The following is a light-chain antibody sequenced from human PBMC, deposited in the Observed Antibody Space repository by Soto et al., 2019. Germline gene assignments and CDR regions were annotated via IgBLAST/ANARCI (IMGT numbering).Light chain of an antibody. V-gene: IGKV1-9*01. Sequence: GESVPITCRASQVISTSLAWYQVKPGKAPKLLTYAASTLESGVPSRFSATVSGTEFSLTITSLQPEDFATYYCQQLFDSPITFGQGTRLEIK. CDR2: AAS. CDR1: QVISTS. CDR3: QQLFDSPIT. J-gene: IGKJ5*01.